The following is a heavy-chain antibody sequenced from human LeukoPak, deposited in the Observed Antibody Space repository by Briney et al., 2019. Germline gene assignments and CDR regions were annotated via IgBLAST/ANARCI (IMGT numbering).Heavy chain of an antibody. V-gene: IGHV4-4*07. CDR1: GGSISSYY. CDR3: ARDGYSYGYGWYFDL. J-gene: IGHJ2*01. CDR2: IYTSGST. D-gene: IGHD5-18*01. Sequence: SETLSLTCTVSGGSISSYYWSWIRQPAGKGLEWIGRIYTSGSTNYNPSLKSRVTMSVDTSKNQFSLKLSSVTAADTAVYYCARDGYSYGYGWYFDLWGRGTLVTVSS.